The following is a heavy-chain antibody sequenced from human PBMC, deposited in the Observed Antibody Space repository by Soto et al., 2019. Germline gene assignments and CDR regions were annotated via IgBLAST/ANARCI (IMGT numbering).Heavy chain of an antibody. J-gene: IGHJ4*02. CDR1: GGSFSGYY. CDR2: INHSGST. D-gene: IGHD3-10*01. Sequence: SETLSLTCAVYGGSFSGYYWSWIRQPPGKGLEWIGEINHSGSTNYIPSLKSRVTISVDTSKNQFSLKLSSVTAADTAVYYCARGRGFDYWGQGTLVTV. CDR3: ARGRGFDY. V-gene: IGHV4-34*01.